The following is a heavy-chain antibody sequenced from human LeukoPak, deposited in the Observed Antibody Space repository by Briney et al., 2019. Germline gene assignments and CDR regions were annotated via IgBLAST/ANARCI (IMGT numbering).Heavy chain of an antibody. CDR3: ARDKESDYGSGSFPY. J-gene: IGHJ4*02. V-gene: IGHV3-21*01. D-gene: IGHD3-10*01. CDR2: ITGSTHI. CDR1: GFTFSSYS. Sequence: GGSLRLSCTASGFTFSSYSMNWVRQAPGKGLEWVSTITGSTHIYYAGSVKGRFTISRDNAKNSLYLQMNSLRAEDTAVYYCARDKESDYGSGSFPYWGQGTLVTVSS.